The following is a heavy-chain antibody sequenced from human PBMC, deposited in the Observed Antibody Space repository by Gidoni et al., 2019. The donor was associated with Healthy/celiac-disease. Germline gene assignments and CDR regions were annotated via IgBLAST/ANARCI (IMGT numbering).Heavy chain of an antibody. V-gene: IGHV4-61*02. D-gene: IGHD4-17*01. Sequence: QVQLQESGPGLVKPSQTLSLTCTVSGGSLSSGSYYWSWIRPPAGKGLEWIGRIYTSGSTNYNPSLKSRVTISVDTSKNQFALKLSSVTAADTAVYYCARENYGDYERYYYHGMDVWGQGTTVTVSS. CDR2: IYTSGST. CDR1: GGSLSSGSYY. J-gene: IGHJ6*02. CDR3: ARENYGDYERYYYHGMDV.